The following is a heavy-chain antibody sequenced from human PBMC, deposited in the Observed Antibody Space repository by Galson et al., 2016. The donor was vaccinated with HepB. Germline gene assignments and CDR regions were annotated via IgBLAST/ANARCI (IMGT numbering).Heavy chain of an antibody. CDR1: GFTFTKFA. J-gene: IGHJ4*02. Sequence: SLRLSCAASGFTFTKFAMSWVRQTPGTGLQWVSGIGGSGGATYYANSVKGRFTISRDNFKNTVSLHMSDLRGEDTAIYYCAKNTGWYVDYFDYWGQGILVTVSS. D-gene: IGHD6-19*01. CDR3: AKNTGWYVDYFDY. V-gene: IGHV3-23*01. CDR2: IGGSGGAT.